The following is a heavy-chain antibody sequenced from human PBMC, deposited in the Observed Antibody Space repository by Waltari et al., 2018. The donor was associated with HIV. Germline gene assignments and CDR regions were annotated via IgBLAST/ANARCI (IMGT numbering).Heavy chain of an antibody. J-gene: IGHJ4*02. CDR2: INAGNGNT. V-gene: IGHV1-3*01. CDR3: ARGVWDYDFWSGYPTRVGFDY. D-gene: IGHD3-3*01. CDR1: GYTFTTYA. Sequence: QVQLVQSGAEVKKPGASVKVSCKASGYTFTTYAMHWVRQAPGQRLEWMGWINAGNGNTKYSQKFQGRVTITRDTSASTAYMELSSLRSEDSAVFYCARGVWDYDFWSGYPTRVGFDYWGQGTLVTVSS.